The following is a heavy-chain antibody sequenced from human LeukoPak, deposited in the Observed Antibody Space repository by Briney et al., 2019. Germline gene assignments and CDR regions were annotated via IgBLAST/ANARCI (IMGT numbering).Heavy chain of an antibody. CDR2: IKQDGSEK. D-gene: IGHD3-3*01. CDR3: ARVGRYYDFWSGSLDAFDT. V-gene: IGHV3-7*04. Sequence: GGSLRLSCAASGFTFSSYWMSWVRQAPGKGLEWVANIKQDGSEKYYVDSVKGRFTISRDNAKNSLYLQMNSLRAEDTAVYYCARVGRYYDFWSGSLDAFDTWGQGTMVTVSS. CDR1: GFTFSSYW. J-gene: IGHJ3*02.